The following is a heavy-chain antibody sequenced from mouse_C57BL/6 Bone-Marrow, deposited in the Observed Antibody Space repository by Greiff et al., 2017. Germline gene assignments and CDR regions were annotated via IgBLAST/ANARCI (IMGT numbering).Heavy chain of an antibody. Sequence: VKLVESGPELVKPGASVKLSCKASGYTFTSYDINWVKQRPGQGLEWIGWIYPRDGSTKYNEKFKGKATLTVDTSYSTEYMELHSLTSEDSAVYFCARLEFDGSSGDWYFDGWGTGTTVTVSS. J-gene: IGHJ1*03. CDR1: GYTFTSYD. CDR2: IYPRDGST. CDR3: ARLEFDGSSGDWYFDG. V-gene: IGHV1-85*01. D-gene: IGHD1-1*01.